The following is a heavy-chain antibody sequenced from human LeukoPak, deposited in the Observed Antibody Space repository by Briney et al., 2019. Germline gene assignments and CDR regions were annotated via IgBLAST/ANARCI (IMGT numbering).Heavy chain of an antibody. D-gene: IGHD3-16*02. V-gene: IGHV4-4*07. CDR1: GGSINSYW. Sequence: NSSETLSLTCSVSGGSINSYWWSWIRQTAGKGLEFIDRIYTTGMTNYNPSLKSRVSMSVDTSKNQFSLELRSVTAADTAVYFCARAGYTISSYRFDYWGQGALVTVSS. CDR3: ARAGYTISSYRFDY. J-gene: IGHJ4*02. CDR2: IYTTGMT.